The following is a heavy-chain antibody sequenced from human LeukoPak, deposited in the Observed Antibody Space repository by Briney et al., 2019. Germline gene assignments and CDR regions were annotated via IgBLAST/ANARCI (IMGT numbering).Heavy chain of an antibody. CDR1: GYTFTSYD. D-gene: IGHD3-9*01. J-gene: IGHJ4*02. Sequence: ASVKVSCKASGYTFTSYDFNWVRQATGQRPEWMGWMSPNSGDTGYAQKFQDRVTMTRNTSISTAYMELSSLRSDDTAVYYCARDRVGYFDPCDYWGQGTLVTVSS. V-gene: IGHV1-8*01. CDR3: ARDRVGYFDPCDY. CDR2: MSPNSGDT.